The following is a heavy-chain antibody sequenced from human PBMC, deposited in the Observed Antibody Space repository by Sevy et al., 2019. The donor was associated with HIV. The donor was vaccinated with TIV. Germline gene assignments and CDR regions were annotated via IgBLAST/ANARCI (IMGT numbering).Heavy chain of an antibody. Sequence: GGSLRLSCAASGFTFSSFFMSWVRQAPGKGLEWVANIKQDGSEKYYVDSVKGRFTISRDNARNSGYLKMNSLRAEDTGVYYCARDLTAPYYYYGMDVWGQGTMVTVSS. CDR3: ARDLTAPYYYYGMDV. D-gene: IGHD1-20*01. CDR2: IKQDGSEK. V-gene: IGHV3-7*01. CDR1: GFTFSSFF. J-gene: IGHJ6*02.